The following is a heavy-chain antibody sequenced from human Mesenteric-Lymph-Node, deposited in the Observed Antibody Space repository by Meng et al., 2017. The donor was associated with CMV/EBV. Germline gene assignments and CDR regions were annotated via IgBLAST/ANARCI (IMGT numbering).Heavy chain of an antibody. J-gene: IGHJ5*02. CDR2: TYYRSKWYN. CDR1: GDSVSNNGAA. Sequence: CAISGDSVSNNGAAWNWIRQSPSRGLEWLGRTYYRSKWYNEYAVSVKSRITIIPDTSKNQFSLQLNSVTPEDTAVYYCSREYSSRLDPWGQGTLVTVSS. CDR3: SREYSSRLDP. V-gene: IGHV6-1*01. D-gene: IGHD2-21*01.